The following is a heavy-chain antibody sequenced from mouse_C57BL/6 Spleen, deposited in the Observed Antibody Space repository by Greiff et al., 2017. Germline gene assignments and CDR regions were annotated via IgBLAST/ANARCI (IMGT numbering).Heavy chain of an antibody. V-gene: IGHV1-64*01. CDR3: ADDYWYFDD. CDR1: GYTFTSYW. J-gene: IGHJ1*03. CDR2: IHPNGGST. Sequence: VQLQQPGAELVKPGASVKLSCKASGYTFTSYWMHWVKQRPGQGLEWIGMIHPNGGSTNYNEKFKSKATLTVDKSSSTAYMQLSSLTSEDAAVYYCADDYWYFDDWGTGTTVTVSS.